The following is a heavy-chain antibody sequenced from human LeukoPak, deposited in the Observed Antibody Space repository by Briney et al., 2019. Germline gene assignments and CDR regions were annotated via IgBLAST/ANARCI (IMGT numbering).Heavy chain of an antibody. CDR1: GFTFSTYW. V-gene: IGHV3-7*01. D-gene: IGHD3-22*01. CDR3: ARTYYYDSSGYFDAFDI. Sequence: PGGFLRLSCAASGFTFSTYWMSWVRQAPGKGLEWVANIKQDGSEKYYVDSVKGRFTIFRDNAKNSLYLQMNSLRVEDTAVYYCARTYYYDSSGYFDAFDIWGQGTMVTVSS. CDR2: IKQDGSEK. J-gene: IGHJ3*02.